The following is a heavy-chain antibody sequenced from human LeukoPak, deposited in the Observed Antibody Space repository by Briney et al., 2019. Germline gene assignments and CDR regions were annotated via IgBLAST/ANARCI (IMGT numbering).Heavy chain of an antibody. J-gene: IGHJ4*02. Sequence: PSETLSLTCTVSGGSISSSSHYWGWIRQPPGKGLEWIGSINYSGTTYYNPSLKSRVTISIDTSKNQFSLKLSSVTAADTAVYYCARLDALGYSSGWYYFDYWGQGTLVTVSS. CDR1: GGSISSSSHY. CDR2: INYSGTT. CDR3: ARLDALGYSSGWYYFDY. V-gene: IGHV4-39*01. D-gene: IGHD6-19*01.